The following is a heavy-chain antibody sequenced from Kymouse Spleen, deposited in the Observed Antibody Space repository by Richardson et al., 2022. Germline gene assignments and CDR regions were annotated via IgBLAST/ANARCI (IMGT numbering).Heavy chain of an antibody. D-gene: IGHD1-7*01. CDR2: IWYDGSNK. Sequence: QVQLVESGGGVVQPGRSLRLSCAASGFTFSSYGMHWVRQAPGKGLEWVAVIWYDGSNKYYADSVKGRFTISRDNSKNTLYLQMNSLRAEDTAVYYCARRNWNYAFDIWGQGTMVTVSS. V-gene: IGHV3-33*01. CDR1: GFTFSSYG. CDR3: ARRNWNYAFDI. J-gene: IGHJ3*02.